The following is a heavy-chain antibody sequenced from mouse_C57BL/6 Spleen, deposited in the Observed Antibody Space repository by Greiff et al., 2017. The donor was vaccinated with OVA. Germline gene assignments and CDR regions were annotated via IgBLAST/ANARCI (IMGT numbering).Heavy chain of an antibody. CDR1: GFTFSSYA. V-gene: IGHV5-9-1*02. Sequence: DVQLVESGEGLVKPGGSLKLSCAASGFTFSSYAMSWVRQTPEKRLEWVAYISSGGDYIYYADTVKGRFTISRDNARNTLYLQMSSLKSEDTAMYYCTRGDGYYDAMDYWGQGTSVTVSS. D-gene: IGHD2-3*01. CDR2: ISSGGDYI. CDR3: TRGDGYYDAMDY. J-gene: IGHJ4*01.